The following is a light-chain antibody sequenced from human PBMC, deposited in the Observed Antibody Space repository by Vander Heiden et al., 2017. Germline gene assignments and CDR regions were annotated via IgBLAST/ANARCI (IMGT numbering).Light chain of an antibody. CDR3: QVWDSNSDNGM. J-gene: IGLJ3*02. V-gene: IGLV3-21*02. Sequence: SFVLTQPPSVSVAPGQTARITCGGSNIGSKNVHWYQQKPGQAPVLVVAEDKDRPSGIAERVSCSNSGNTATLTLSRVEAGDEADDDCQVWDSNSDNGMFGGGTKLTVL. CDR2: EDK. CDR1: NIGSKN.